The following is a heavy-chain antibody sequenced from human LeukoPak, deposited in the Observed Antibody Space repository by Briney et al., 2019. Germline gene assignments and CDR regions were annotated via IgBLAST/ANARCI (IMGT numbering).Heavy chain of an antibody. CDR3: AKDPCKESAGGFFDY. CDR2: ISWNSGSI. D-gene: IGHD3-16*01. Sequence: GRSLRLSCAASGFTFDDYAMHWVRQAPGKGLEWVSGISWNSGSIGYADSVKGRFTISRDNAKNSLYLQMNSLRAEDTALYYCAKDPCKESAGGFFDYWGQGTLLTVSS. J-gene: IGHJ4*02. V-gene: IGHV3-9*01. CDR1: GFTFDDYA.